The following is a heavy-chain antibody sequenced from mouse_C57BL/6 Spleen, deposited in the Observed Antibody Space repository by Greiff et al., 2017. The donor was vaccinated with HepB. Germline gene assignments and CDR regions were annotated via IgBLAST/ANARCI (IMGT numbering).Heavy chain of an antibody. Sequence: QVQLQQSGPGLVQPSQSLSITCTVSGFSLTSYGVHWVRQSPGKGLEWLGVIWSGGSTDSNAAFISRLSISKDNSKSQVCLKMNSLQADDTAIYCCARKSGIYYDYAKDYWGQGTSVTVSS. CDR1: GFSLTSYG. J-gene: IGHJ4*01. CDR2: IWSGGST. V-gene: IGHV2-2*01. CDR3: ARKSGIYYDYAKDY. D-gene: IGHD2-1*01.